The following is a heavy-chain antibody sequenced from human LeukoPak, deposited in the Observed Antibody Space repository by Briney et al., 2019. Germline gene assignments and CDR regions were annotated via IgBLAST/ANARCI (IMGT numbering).Heavy chain of an antibody. J-gene: IGHJ6*03. CDR3: AKDDYYDSSGYLNYMDV. Sequence: GGSLRLSCAASGFTFSSYGMSWVRQAPGKGLEWVSAISGSGGSTYYADSVKGRFTISRDNSKNTLYLQMNSLRAEDTAVYYCAKDDYYDSSGYLNYMDVWGKGTTVTVSS. CDR2: ISGSGGST. V-gene: IGHV3-23*01. CDR1: GFTFSSYG. D-gene: IGHD3-22*01.